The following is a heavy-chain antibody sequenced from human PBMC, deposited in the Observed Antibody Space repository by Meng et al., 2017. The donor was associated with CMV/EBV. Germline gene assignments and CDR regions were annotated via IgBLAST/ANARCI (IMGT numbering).Heavy chain of an antibody. J-gene: IGHJ4*02. CDR2: ISSSSSYI. Sequence: ESLKISCAASGFTFSSSSMNWVRQAPGKGMEWVSSISSSSSYIYYADSVKGRFTISRDNAKNSLYLQMNSLRAEDTAVYYCARDEYSSSWYYFDYWGQGTLVTVSS. D-gene: IGHD6-13*01. CDR1: GFTFSSSS. V-gene: IGHV3-21*01. CDR3: ARDEYSSSWYYFDY.